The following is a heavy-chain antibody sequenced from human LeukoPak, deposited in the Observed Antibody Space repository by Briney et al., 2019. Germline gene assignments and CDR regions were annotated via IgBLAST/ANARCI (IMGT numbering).Heavy chain of an antibody. J-gene: IGHJ3*02. CDR3: PRSTQHYNGSGSPDAFDI. Sequence: GGSLRLSCAASGFTFSSYGMPWVRQAPGKGLEWVAVIWYDGSNKYYADSVKGRFTISRDNSKNTLYLQMNSLRAEDTAVYYCPRSTQHYNGSGSPDAFDIWGQGTMVTVSS. D-gene: IGHD3-10*01. CDR2: IWYDGSNK. V-gene: IGHV3-33*01. CDR1: GFTFSSYG.